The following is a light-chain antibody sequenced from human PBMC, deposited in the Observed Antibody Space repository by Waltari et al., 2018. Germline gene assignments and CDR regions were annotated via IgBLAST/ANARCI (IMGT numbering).Light chain of an antibody. J-gene: IGLJ3*02. CDR3: SSYTSINSRV. CDR2: EVS. CDR1: SSDVGGYDY. V-gene: IGLV2-8*01. Sequence: QSALTQPPSASGSPGQSVTISCTGTSSDVGGYDYVSWYQQHPGKAPNLMIYEVSKRPSGVPDRFSGSKSGNTASLTVSGLQAEDEADYYCSSYTSINSRVFGGGTKVTVL.